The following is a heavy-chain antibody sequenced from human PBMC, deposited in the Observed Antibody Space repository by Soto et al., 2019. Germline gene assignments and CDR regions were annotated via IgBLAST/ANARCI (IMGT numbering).Heavy chain of an antibody. CDR3: AKDYYGSGSYYYPLYGMDV. V-gene: IGHV3-30*18. CDR2: ISYDGSNK. CDR1: GFTFSSYG. J-gene: IGHJ6*02. Sequence: PGGSLRLSCAAAGFTFSSYGMHWVRQAPGKGLEWVAVISYDGSNKYYAGSVKGRFTISRDNSKNTLYLQMNSLRAEDTAVYYCAKDYYGSGSYYYPLYGMDVWGQGTTVTVSS. D-gene: IGHD3-10*01.